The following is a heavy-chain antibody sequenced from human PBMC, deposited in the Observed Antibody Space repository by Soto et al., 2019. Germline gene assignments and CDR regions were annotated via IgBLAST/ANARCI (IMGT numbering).Heavy chain of an antibody. D-gene: IGHD2-15*01. J-gene: IGHJ6*02. CDR2: INHSGST. V-gene: IGHV4-34*01. Sequence: SETLSLTCAVYGGSFSGYYSSWIRQPPGEGLEWIGEINHSGSTNYNPSLKSRVTISVDTSKNQFSLKLSSVTAADTAVYYCARGGTLRIGYYYYYYGMDVWGQGTTVTVSS. CDR1: GGSFSGYY. CDR3: ARGGTLRIGYYYYYYGMDV.